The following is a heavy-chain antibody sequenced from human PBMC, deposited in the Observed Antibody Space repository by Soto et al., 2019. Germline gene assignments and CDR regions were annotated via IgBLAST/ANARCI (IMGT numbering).Heavy chain of an antibody. CDR3: AREGPAPYYYYGMDV. J-gene: IGHJ6*02. Sequence: QVQLVQSRGEVKKPGASVKVSCKTSGYSFTTYGISWVRQAPGQGLEWMGWISGYNGNTNYAQKLQGRVTMTTDTSTSTAYMELRSLRSDDTAVYYCAREGPAPYYYYGMDVWGQGSTVIVFS. CDR2: ISGYNGNT. V-gene: IGHV1-18*01. CDR1: GYSFTTYG.